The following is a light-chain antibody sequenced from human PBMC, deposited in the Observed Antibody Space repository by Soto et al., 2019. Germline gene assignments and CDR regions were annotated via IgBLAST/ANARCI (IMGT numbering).Light chain of an antibody. J-gene: IGLJ1*01. V-gene: IGLV2-14*01. CDR1: SSDVGNYKY. CDR2: EVS. CDR3: LSHTTSRTYV. Sequence: QSALTQPASVSGSPGQSITISCTGTSSDVGNYKYVSWYQQHPGKAPKLMIYEVSNRPSGVSNRFSGSKSGNTASLTISGLQTEDEADYYCLSHTTSRTYVFGPGTKVTV.